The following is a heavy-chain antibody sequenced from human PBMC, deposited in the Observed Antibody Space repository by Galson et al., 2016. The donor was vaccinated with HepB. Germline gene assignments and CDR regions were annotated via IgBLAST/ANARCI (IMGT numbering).Heavy chain of an antibody. D-gene: IGHD4-11*01. J-gene: IGHJ5*02. CDR3: ARDSNYAWFDP. CDR2: IYESGTT. Sequence: TLSRTCSVSGAFISNGGYSWSWIRQPPGKGLEWIGYIYESGTTDYNPSLRSRVTMSVARSTNQFSLQLLSVTAAATAVYYCARDSNYAWFDPWGPGILVTVSS. CDR1: GAFISNGGYS. V-gene: IGHV4-30-2*01.